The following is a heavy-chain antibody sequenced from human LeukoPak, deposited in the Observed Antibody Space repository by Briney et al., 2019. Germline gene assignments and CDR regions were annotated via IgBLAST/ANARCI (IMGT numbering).Heavy chain of an antibody. D-gene: IGHD6-19*01. V-gene: IGHV4-34*01. CDR2: INHSGST. CDR1: GGSFSGYY. J-gene: IGHJ3*02. Sequence: PSETLSLTCAVYGGSFSGYYWGWIRQPPGKGLEWIGEINHSGSTNYNPSLKSRVTISVDTSKNQFSLKLSSVTAADTAVYYCARRGIAVAGIIWGQGTMVTVSS. CDR3: ARRGIAVAGII.